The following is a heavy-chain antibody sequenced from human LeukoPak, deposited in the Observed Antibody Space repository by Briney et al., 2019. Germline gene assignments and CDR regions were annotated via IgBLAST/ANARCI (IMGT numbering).Heavy chain of an antibody. V-gene: IGHV4-59*01. CDR1: GGSISSYY. Sequence: PSETLSLTCTVSGGSISSYYWSWIRQPPGKGLEWIGYIYYSGSTNYNPSLKSRVTISADKSKNQVSLKLTSVTAADTAVYYCARVSSSSSAFDYWGQGTLVTVSS. D-gene: IGHD6-6*01. J-gene: IGHJ4*02. CDR3: ARVSSSSSAFDY. CDR2: IYYSGST.